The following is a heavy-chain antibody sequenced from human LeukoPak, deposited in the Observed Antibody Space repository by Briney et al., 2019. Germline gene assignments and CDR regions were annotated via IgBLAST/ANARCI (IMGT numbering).Heavy chain of an antibody. CDR3: ARDHGFGELFESDP. Sequence: ASVKVSCKASGGTFSSYAISWVRQAPGQGLEWMGRIIPIFGTANYAQKLQGRVTITTDESTSTAYLELSSLRSEDTAVHYCARDHGFGELFESDPWGQVTLVTVSS. J-gene: IGHJ5*02. CDR1: GGTFSSYA. CDR2: IIPIFGTA. V-gene: IGHV1-69*05. D-gene: IGHD3-10*01.